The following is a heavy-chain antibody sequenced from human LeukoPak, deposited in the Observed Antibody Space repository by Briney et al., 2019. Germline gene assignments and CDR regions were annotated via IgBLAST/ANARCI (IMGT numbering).Heavy chain of an antibody. Sequence: ASVKVSCKASGYTFTSYYMHWVPQAPGQGLEWMGLINPTGGSTGYAQKFQGRVTMTRDMSTSTDYMELSSLRSEGTAIYYCARDNSMGDNAWWFDPWGQGTLVTVSS. CDR1: GYTFTSYY. D-gene: IGHD1-26*01. J-gene: IGHJ5*02. CDR3: ARDNSMGDNAWWFDP. V-gene: IGHV1-46*01. CDR2: INPTGGST.